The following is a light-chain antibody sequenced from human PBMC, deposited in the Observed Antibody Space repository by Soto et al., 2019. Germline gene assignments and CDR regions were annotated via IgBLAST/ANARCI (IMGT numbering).Light chain of an antibody. CDR1: SGHSNYA. J-gene: IGLJ7*01. V-gene: IGLV4-69*01. CDR2: VNSGGSH. CDR3: QTWGTGSAIVV. Sequence: QLVLTQSPSASASLGASVKLTCTLSSGHSNYAIAWHQRQPEQGPRFLMKVNSGGSHIKGDGIPDRFSGSSSGAERYLFISSLQSEDEADYYCQTWGTGSAIVVFGGGTQLTVL.